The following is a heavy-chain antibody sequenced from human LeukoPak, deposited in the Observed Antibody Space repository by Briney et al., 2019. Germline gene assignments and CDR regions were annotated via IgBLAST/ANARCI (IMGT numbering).Heavy chain of an antibody. CDR3: ARDGVVVIATDYYGMDV. D-gene: IGHD2-21*01. CDR2: IYHSGST. V-gene: IGHV4-30-2*01. CDR1: GGSISSGGYY. Sequence: SETLSLTCTVSGGSISSGGYYWSWIRQPPGKGLEWIGYIYHSGSTYYNPSLKSRVTISLDTSKNQFSLKLSSVTAADTAVYYCARDGVVVIATDYYGMDVWGQGTTVTVSS. J-gene: IGHJ6*02.